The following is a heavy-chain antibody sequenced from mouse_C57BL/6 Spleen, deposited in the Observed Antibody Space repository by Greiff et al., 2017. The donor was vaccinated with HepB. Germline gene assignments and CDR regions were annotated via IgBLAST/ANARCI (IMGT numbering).Heavy chain of an antibody. V-gene: IGHV3-6*01. CDR1: GYSITSGYY. Sequence: EVKLVESGPGLVKPSQSLSLTCSVTGYSITSGYYWNWIRQFPGNKLEWMGYISYDGSNNYNPSLKNRISITRDTSKNQFFLKLNSVTTEDTATYYCARMGYGNSPFDYWGQGTTLTVSS. D-gene: IGHD2-1*01. CDR3: ARMGYGNSPFDY. J-gene: IGHJ2*01. CDR2: ISYDGSN.